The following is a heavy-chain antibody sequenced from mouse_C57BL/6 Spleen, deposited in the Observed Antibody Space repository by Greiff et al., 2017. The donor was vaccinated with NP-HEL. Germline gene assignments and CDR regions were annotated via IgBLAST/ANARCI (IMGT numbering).Heavy chain of an antibody. V-gene: IGHV1-52*01. J-gene: IGHJ3*01. CDR2: IDPSDSET. Sequence: QVQLQQPGAELVRPGSSVKLSCKASGYTFTSYWMHWVKQRPIQGLEWIGNIDPSDSETHYNQKFKDKATLTVDKSSSTASMQLSSLTAEDSAVYYCARESGDGFAYWGQGTLVTVSA. CDR1: GYTFTSYW. D-gene: IGHD3-2*02. CDR3: ARESGDGFAY.